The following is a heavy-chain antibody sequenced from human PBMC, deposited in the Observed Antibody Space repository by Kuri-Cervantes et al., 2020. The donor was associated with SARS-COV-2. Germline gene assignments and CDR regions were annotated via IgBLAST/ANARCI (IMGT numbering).Heavy chain of an antibody. J-gene: IGHJ4*02. CDR1: GFRFNESP. Sequence: GGSLRLSYVASGFRFNESPMHWVRQAPGKGLEYVSVIRPDGGWTSYGNSVRGRFTVSRDNSRNTLYLQMDRLTAEDLGVYYCAKEGGSSGVAGYFDWWGQGTLVTVSS. CDR2: IRPDGGWT. V-gene: IGHV3-64*01. CDR3: AKEGGSSGVAGYFDW. D-gene: IGHD2-15*01.